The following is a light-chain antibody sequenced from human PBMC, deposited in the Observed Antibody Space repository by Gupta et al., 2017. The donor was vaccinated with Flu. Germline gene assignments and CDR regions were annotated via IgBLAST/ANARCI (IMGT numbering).Light chain of an antibody. J-gene: IGKJ1*01. CDR1: QSISTW. Sequence: DIQMTQSPFTLSASVGDRVTITCRASQSISTWLAWYQQKPGKAPKVLIYKASSLESGVPSRFSGSGSGTDFTLTISSLQPDDFATYYGQQYNSYSPAFGQGTKVEIK. V-gene: IGKV1-5*03. CDR2: KAS. CDR3: QQYNSYSPA.